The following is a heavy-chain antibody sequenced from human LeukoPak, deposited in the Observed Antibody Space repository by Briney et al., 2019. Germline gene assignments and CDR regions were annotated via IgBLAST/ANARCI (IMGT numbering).Heavy chain of an antibody. V-gene: IGHV3-15*01. J-gene: IGHJ4*02. CDR3: TTRPINYYDSSGYYFDY. CDR2: IKSKTDGGTT. Sequence: GGSLRLSCAASGFTFSNAWMSWVRQAPGKGLEWVGRIKSKTDGGTTDYAAPVKGRFTISRDDSKNTLYLQMNSLKTEDTAVYYCTTRPINYYDSSGYYFDYWGQGTLVTVSS. CDR1: GFTFSNAW. D-gene: IGHD3-22*01.